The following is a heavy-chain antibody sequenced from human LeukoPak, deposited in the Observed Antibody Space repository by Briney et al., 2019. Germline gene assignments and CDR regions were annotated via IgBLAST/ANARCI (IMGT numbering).Heavy chain of an antibody. D-gene: IGHD6-13*01. J-gene: IGHJ2*01. Sequence: GGSLRLSCAASGFTFSSFAMSWVRQAPGKGLEWVSTISGTFITYHAESVKGRFTISRDNSKNTLHLQMNSLGADDTALYYCVHAGSRDFDLWGRGTLVTVST. CDR1: GFTFSSFA. V-gene: IGHV3-23*01. CDR3: VHAGSRDFDL. CDR2: ISGTFIT.